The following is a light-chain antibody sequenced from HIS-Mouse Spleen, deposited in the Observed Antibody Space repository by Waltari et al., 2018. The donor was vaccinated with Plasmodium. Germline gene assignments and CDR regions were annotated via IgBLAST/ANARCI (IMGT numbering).Light chain of an antibody. CDR3: MQALQTPIT. Sequence: DIVMTQSPLSLPVTPGEPASISCTSRQRLLHSNGYNYLDWYLQKPGQSPQLLIYLGSNRASGVPDRFSGSGSGTDFTLKISRVEAEDVGVYYCMQALQTPITFGQGTRLEIK. J-gene: IGKJ5*01. CDR2: LGS. V-gene: IGKV2-28*01. CDR1: QRLLHSNGYNY.